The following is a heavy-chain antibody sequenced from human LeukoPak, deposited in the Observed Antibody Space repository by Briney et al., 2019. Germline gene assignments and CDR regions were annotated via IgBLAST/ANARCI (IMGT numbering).Heavy chain of an antibody. CDR3: ARHQLRYYFDY. CDR1: GGSISSYY. CDR2: IYYSGST. V-gene: IGHV4-59*12. D-gene: IGHD1-1*01. Sequence: PSETLSLTCTVSGGSISSYYWSWIRQPPGRGLEWIGYIYYSGSTNYNPSLKSRVTISVDTSKNQFSLKLSSVTAADTAVYYCARHQLRYYFDYWGQGTLVTVSS. J-gene: IGHJ4*02.